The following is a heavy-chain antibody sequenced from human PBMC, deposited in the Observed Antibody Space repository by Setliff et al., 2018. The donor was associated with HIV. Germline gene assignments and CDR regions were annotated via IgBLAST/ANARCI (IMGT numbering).Heavy chain of an antibody. Sequence: SETLSLTCTVSGGSISSYYWSWIRQPPGKGLEWIGYIYYSGSTNYNPSLKSRVTISVDTSKNQFSLKLSSVIAADTAIYYCTRRGADSYYPRPLDVWGKGTTVTVSS. V-gene: IGHV4-59*01. D-gene: IGHD3-10*01. CDR2: IYYSGST. CDR1: GGSISSYY. J-gene: IGHJ6*04. CDR3: TRRGADSYYPRPLDV.